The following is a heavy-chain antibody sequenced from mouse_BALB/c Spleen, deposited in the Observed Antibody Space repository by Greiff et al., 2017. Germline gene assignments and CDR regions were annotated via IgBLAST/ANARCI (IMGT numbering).Heavy chain of an antibody. J-gene: IGHJ1*01. CDR1: GFDFSRYW. CDR2: INPDSSTI. Sequence: EVKLEESGGGLVQPGGSLKLSCAASGFDFSRYWMSWVRQAPGKGLEWIGEINPDSSTINYTPSLKDKFIISRDNAKNTLYLQMSKVRSEDTALYYCARPITTVVDYWYFDVWGAGTTVTVSS. CDR3: ARPITTVVDYWYFDV. D-gene: IGHD1-1*01. V-gene: IGHV4-1*02.